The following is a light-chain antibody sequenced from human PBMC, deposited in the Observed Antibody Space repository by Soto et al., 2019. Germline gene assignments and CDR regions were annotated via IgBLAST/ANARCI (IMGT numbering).Light chain of an antibody. J-gene: IGKJ5*01. CDR3: QQYDSFSVT. CDR2: GAS. V-gene: IGKV1-12*01. Sequence: DIQVTQSQSSVSASVGDRVTFTCRASQGIGTYLGRYQQKPGKAPNLLIYGASSLQTGVPSRFSASGSGTDFRLTISTMQPDDFATYYCQQYDSFSVTFGQRTRLEI. CDR1: QGIGTY.